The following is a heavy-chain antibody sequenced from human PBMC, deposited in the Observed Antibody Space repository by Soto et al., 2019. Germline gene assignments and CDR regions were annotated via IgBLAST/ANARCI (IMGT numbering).Heavy chain of an antibody. J-gene: IGHJ4*02. Sequence: EVQLLESGGGLVQPGGSLRLSCAASGFTFSSYAMSWVRQAPGKGLEWVSAISGSGGSTYYADSVKGRFTISRDNSKNTLYLQMNSLRAEDTAVYYCAKSFITSWWLRLLFDYWGQGTLVTVSS. V-gene: IGHV3-23*01. CDR2: ISGSGGST. D-gene: IGHD5-12*01. CDR1: GFTFSSYA. CDR3: AKSFITSWWLRLLFDY.